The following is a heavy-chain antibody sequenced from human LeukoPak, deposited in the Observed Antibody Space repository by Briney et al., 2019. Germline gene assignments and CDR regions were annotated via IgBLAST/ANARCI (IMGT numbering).Heavy chain of an antibody. CDR3: ARASGNDYDFWSGKFDYYYMDV. CDR2: IYTSGST. J-gene: IGHJ6*03. CDR1: GGSISSYY. V-gene: IGHV4-4*07. D-gene: IGHD3-3*01. Sequence: SETLSLTCTVSGGSISSYYWSWIWQPAGKGLEWIGRIYTSGSTNYNPSLKSRVTMSVDTSKNQFSLKLSSVTAADTAVYYCARASGNDYDFWSGKFDYYYMDVWGKGTTVTVSS.